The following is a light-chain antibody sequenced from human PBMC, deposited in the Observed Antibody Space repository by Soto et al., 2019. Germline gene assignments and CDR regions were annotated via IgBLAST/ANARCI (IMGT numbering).Light chain of an antibody. CDR3: QQYETFSGT. CDR1: QGISSY. Sequence: DIQLTQSPSFLSASVGDRVTITFRASQGISSYLAWYQQKPGKAPKLLIYAASTLQSGVPSRFSGSGSGTKFTLTIASLQPDDFATYYCQQYETFSGTFGPGTKVDIK. CDR2: AAS. V-gene: IGKV1-9*01. J-gene: IGKJ1*01.